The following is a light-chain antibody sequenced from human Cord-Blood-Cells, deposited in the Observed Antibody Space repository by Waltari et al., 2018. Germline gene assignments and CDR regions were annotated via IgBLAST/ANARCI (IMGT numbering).Light chain of an antibody. CDR1: SSDVGGYNY. Sequence: QSALTQPASVSGSPGQSITISCTGTSSDVGGYNYVSWYQQHPGKAPKLMIYVVSKRPSGVSNSVSGSKSGNAASLTISELQAEDEADYYCSSYTSSSTWVFGGGTKLTVL. CDR2: VVS. V-gene: IGLV2-14*01. J-gene: IGLJ3*02. CDR3: SSYTSSSTWV.